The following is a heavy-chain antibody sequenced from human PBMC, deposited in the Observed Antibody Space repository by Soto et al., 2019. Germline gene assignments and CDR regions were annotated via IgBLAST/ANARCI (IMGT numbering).Heavy chain of an antibody. CDR1: GFTFSSYA. Sequence: PGGSLRLSCAASGFTFSSYAMSWVRQAPGKGLEWVSAISGSGGSTYYADSVKGRFTISRDNSKSTLYLQMNSLRAEDTALYYCAKGRSYYYYYGVDVWGQGTTVTVLL. J-gene: IGHJ6*02. CDR3: AKGRSYYYYYGVDV. CDR2: ISGSGGST. V-gene: IGHV3-23*01.